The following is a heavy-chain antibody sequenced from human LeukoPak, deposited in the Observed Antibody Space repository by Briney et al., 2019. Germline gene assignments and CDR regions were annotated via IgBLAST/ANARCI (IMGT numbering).Heavy chain of an antibody. J-gene: IGHJ4*02. CDR3: AKDLAWGAAAGMVFDY. Sequence: GGSLRLSCAASGFTFDDYAMHWVRQAPGKGLEWVSLFSGDGGSTYYADSVKGRFTISRDNSKNSLYLQMNSLRTEDTALYYCAKDLAWGAAAGMVFDYWGQGTLVTVSS. CDR2: FSGDGGST. D-gene: IGHD6-13*01. V-gene: IGHV3-43*02. CDR1: GFTFDDYA.